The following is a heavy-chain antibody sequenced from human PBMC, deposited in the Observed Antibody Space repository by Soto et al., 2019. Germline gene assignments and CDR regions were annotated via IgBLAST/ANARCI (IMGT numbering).Heavy chain of an antibody. D-gene: IGHD2-2*01. V-gene: IGHV1-18*01. J-gene: IGHJ5*02. Sequence: QFQLVQSGVEVKRPGASVQVSCKTSGDTLYNYGITWVRQAPGQPLEWMGWISLYSDGTNYAQKFQGRVSMTTDTSKTTAYMELRSLSSDDTAVYYCARVVPGAEAWCVPWGQGPLVTVSS. CDR1: GDTLYNYG. CDR2: ISLYSDGT. CDR3: ARVVPGAEAWCVP.